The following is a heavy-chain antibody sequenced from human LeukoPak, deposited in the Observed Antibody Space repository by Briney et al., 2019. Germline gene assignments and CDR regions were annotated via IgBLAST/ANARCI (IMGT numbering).Heavy chain of an antibody. CDR1: GGSVSSGSYY. CDR3: ARDKGGDQHYYYGMDV. Sequence: PSETLSLTCTVSGGSVSSGSYYWSWIRQPPGKGLEWIGYIYYSGSTNYNPSLKSRVTISVDTSKNQFSLKLSSVTAADTAVYYCARDKGGDQHYYYGMDVWGQGTTVTVSS. D-gene: IGHD2-21*02. V-gene: IGHV4-61*01. J-gene: IGHJ6*02. CDR2: IYYSGST.